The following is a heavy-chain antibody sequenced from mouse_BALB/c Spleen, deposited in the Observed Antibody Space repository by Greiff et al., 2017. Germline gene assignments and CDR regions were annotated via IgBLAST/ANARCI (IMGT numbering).Heavy chain of an antibody. V-gene: IGHV5-9-4*01. CDR2: ISSGGSYT. CDR3: ANLFSYAMDY. CDR1: GFTFSSYA. J-gene: IGHJ4*01. D-gene: IGHD1-1*01. Sequence: DVKLVESGGGLVKPGGSLKLSCAASGFTFSSYAMSWVRQSPEKRLEWVAEISSGGSYTYYPDTVTGRFTISRDNAKNTLYLEMSSLRSEDTAMYYCANLFSYAMDYWGQGTSVTVSS.